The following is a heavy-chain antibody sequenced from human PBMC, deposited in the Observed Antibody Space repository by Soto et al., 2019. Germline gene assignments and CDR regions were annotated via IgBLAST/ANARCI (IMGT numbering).Heavy chain of an antibody. CDR3: STDRESEYCGGDCYYFDY. Sequence: GGSLRLSCAASGFTFSNAWMSWVRQAPGKGLEWVGRIKSKTDGGTTDYAAPVKGRFTSSRDDSKNTLYLQMNSLKTEDTAVYYCSTDRESEYCGGDCYYFDYWGQGTLVTVSS. D-gene: IGHD2-21*02. J-gene: IGHJ4*02. CDR2: IKSKTDGGTT. V-gene: IGHV3-15*01. CDR1: GFTFSNAW.